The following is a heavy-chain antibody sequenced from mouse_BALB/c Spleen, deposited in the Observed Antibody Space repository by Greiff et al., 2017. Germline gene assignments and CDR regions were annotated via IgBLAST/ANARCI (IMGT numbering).Heavy chain of an antibody. V-gene: IGHV1S29*02. CDR1: GYTFTDYN. D-gene: IGHD2-12*01. CDR3: ARLYDSYAMDY. J-gene: IGHJ4*01. Sequence: VQLKESGPELVKPGASVKISCKASGYTFTDYNMHWVKQSHGKSLEWIGYIYPYNGGTGYNQKFKSKATLTVDNSSSTAYMELRSLTSEDSAVYYCARLYDSYAMDYWGQGTSVTVSS. CDR2: IYPYNGGT.